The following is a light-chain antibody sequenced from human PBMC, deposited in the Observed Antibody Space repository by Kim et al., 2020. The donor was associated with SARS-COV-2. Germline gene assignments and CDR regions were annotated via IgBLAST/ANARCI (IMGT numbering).Light chain of an antibody. V-gene: IGLV3-21*01. CDR1: NIGRKG. Sequence: SYELTQPPSVSVAPGETARITCGGDNIGRKGVHWYQQKLGQAPILVIYYDSDRPSGIPERFSGSNSGNTATLTISRVEAGDEADYYCQVWDSNSDHQVFGGGTQLTVL. J-gene: IGLJ3*02. CDR3: QVWDSNSDHQV. CDR2: YDS.